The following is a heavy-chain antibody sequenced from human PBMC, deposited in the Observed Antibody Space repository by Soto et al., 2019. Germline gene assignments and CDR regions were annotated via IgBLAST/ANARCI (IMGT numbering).Heavy chain of an antibody. CDR2: VSSGGGTT. CDR3: AKVPLGFGSSWLIY. J-gene: IGHJ4*02. Sequence: WGSLRLSCAASGFSVSIYAMGGVCQAPGKGREWVSTVSSGGGTTYYADSVKGRFTISRDNSKNTLYLQMNPLRAEATAVYYCAKVPLGFGSSWLIYWGQGIMVTVSS. D-gene: IGHD3-10*01. V-gene: IGHV3-23*01. CDR1: GFSVSIYA.